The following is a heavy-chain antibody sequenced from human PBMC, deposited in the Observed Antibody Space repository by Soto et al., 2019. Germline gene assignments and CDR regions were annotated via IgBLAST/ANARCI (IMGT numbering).Heavy chain of an antibody. D-gene: IGHD2-21*02. CDR2: ISRGGNTR. V-gene: IGHV3-48*02. Sequence: EVQLVASGGGLVQPGGSLRLSCAASGFKFSRYNLNWIRQAPGTRVQWLSYISRGGNTRYYADSVKGRFTDSRDDAKNTLYLQLSSLRDEDTAVYYCARDEMTALSENYYDYWGQGALVTVSS. CDR1: GFKFSRYN. J-gene: IGHJ4*02. CDR3: ARDEMTALSENYYDY.